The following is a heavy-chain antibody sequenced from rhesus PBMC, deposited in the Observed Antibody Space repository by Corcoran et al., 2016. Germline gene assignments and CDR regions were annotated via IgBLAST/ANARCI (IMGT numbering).Heavy chain of an antibody. D-gene: IGHD6-31*01. CDR1: GGSISRSKW. J-gene: IGHJ4*01. Sequence: VQLQESGPGLVKPSETLSLTCAVSGGSISRSKWWSWIRQPPGKGLEWIGNIGGSSGSTYYNPSLKSRVTISKDTSKNQFSLKLSSVTAADTAVYYCARPIAAAGRGHFDYWGQGVLVTVSS. V-gene: IGHV4-65*02. CDR2: IGGSSGST. CDR3: ARPIAAAGRGHFDY.